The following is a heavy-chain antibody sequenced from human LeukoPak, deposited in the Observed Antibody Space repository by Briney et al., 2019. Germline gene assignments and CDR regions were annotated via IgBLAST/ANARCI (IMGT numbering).Heavy chain of an antibody. J-gene: IGHJ4*02. D-gene: IGHD5-12*01. CDR2: IKSKTDGGTT. Sequence: PGGSLRLSCAASGFAFSSYSMSWVRQAPGKGLEWVSRIKSKTDGGTTDYAAPVKGRFTISRDDSKNMLYLQMNNLKTEDTAVYYCTRSGYPFDYWGQGTLVTVSS. CDR3: TRSGYPFDY. V-gene: IGHV3-15*01. CDR1: GFAFSSYS.